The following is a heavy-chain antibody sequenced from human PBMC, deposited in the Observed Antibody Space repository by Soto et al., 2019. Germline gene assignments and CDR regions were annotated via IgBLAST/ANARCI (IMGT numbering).Heavy chain of an antibody. Sequence: SSETLSLTCTVSGGSISSSSYYWGWIRQPPGKGLEWIGSIYYSGSTYYNPSLKSRVTISVDTSKNQFSLKLSSVTAADTAVYYCARRIAADGRIDYWGQGTLVTVSS. CDR2: IYYSGST. D-gene: IGHD6-13*01. V-gene: IGHV4-39*01. J-gene: IGHJ4*02. CDR1: GGSISSSSYY. CDR3: ARRIAADGRIDY.